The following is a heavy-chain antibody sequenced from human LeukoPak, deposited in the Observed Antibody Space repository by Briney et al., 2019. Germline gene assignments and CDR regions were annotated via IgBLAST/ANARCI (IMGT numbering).Heavy chain of an antibody. V-gene: IGHV1-2*02. J-gene: IGHJ4*02. D-gene: IGHD6-19*01. CDR2: FHSNSGAR. CDR1: GHPFTGYY. CDR3: ITYNNGWYCELDY. Sequence: ASVKVSCNTSGHPFTGYYIHWVRQPPGQGLEWMGWFHSNSGARNYAQKFQGRLTVTRDTSVTTAYMELSRLRSDDTAMYYCITYNNGWYCELDYWGQGTLVSVSS.